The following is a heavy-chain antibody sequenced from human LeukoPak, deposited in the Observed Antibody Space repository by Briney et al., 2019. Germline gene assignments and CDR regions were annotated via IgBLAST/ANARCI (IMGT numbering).Heavy chain of an antibody. CDR3: AKEREMATRYYFDY. CDR1: GFTLGSYG. Sequence: GGSLRLSCAASGFTLGSYGMHWVRQAPGKGLEWVASISYDGSNEYYGDSVKGRFSASRDNSKNTLYLHMNSLRAEDTAVYYCAKEREMATRYYFDYWGQGTLVTVSS. J-gene: IGHJ4*02. CDR2: ISYDGSNE. V-gene: IGHV3-30*18. D-gene: IGHD5-24*01.